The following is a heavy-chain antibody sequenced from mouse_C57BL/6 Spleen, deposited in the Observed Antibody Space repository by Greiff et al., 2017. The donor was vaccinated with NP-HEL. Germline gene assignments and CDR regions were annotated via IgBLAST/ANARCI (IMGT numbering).Heavy chain of an antibody. V-gene: IGHV1-61*01. CDR1: GYTFTSYW. D-gene: IGHD1-1*01. CDR2: IYPSDSET. Sequence: VQLQQPGAELVRPGSSVKLSCKASGYTFTSYWMDWVTQRPGQGLEWIGNIYPSDSETHYNQKFKKQATLTVDKSSSTAYMQLSSLTPADSAVYYCARRDSGSSYDYFDYWGQGTTLTVSS. CDR3: ARRDSGSSYDYFDY. J-gene: IGHJ2*01.